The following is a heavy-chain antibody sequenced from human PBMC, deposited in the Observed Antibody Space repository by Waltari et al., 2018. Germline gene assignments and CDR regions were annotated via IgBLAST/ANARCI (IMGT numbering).Heavy chain of an antibody. CDR1: GGTFSSYA. CDR3: ARGDDYIWGSSNVPAFDI. D-gene: IGHD3-16*01. CDR2: IIPIFGTA. J-gene: IGHJ3*02. V-gene: IGHV1-69*13. Sequence: QVQLVQSGAEVKKPGSSVKVSCKASGGTFSSYAISWVRQAPGQGLEWMGGIIPIFGTANYAQKFQGRVTITADESTSTAYMELSSLRSEDTAVYYCARGDDYIWGSSNVPAFDIWGQGTMVTVSS.